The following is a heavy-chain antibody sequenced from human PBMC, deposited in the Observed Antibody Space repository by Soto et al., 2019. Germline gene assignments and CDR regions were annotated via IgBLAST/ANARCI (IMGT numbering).Heavy chain of an antibody. CDR3: AKDQRAAHGIDV. J-gene: IGHJ6*02. Sequence: AQLVESGGLAVQPGGSLRLSCAASGFNFEDYTMHWVRQAPGKGLEWGALISWGASSSEYASSVKGRFTVSGDNSKGSLYLQLTSLRIEDTALYYCAKDQRAAHGIDVWGRGTTVTVSS. V-gene: IGHV3-43*01. CDR2: ISWGASSS. D-gene: IGHD6-25*01. CDR1: GFNFEDYT.